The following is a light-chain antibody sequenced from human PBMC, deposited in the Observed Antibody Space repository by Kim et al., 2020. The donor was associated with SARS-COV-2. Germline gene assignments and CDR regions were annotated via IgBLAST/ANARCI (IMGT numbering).Light chain of an antibody. CDR2: DAS. V-gene: IGKV3-20*01. CDR3: QQYGRSPYT. J-gene: IGKJ2*01. CDR1: QSVSRRY. Sequence: EIVLTQSPGTLSLSPGETATLSCRASQSVSRRYLAWYQQKFGQAPSLLMYDASNRATGVPDRFSGSGSGTDFTLTISRVEPEDVAVFYCQQYGRSPYTFGQGTKLEI.